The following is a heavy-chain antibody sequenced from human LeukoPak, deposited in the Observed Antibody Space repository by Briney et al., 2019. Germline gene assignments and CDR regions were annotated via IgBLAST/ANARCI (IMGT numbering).Heavy chain of an antibody. D-gene: IGHD3-16*01. CDR1: GFTFSSYA. CDR2: ISGSCGST. Sequence: GGSLRLSCAASGFTFSSYAMSWVRQAPGKGLEWVSTISGSCGSTYYADSVKGRFTISRDNSKNTLYLQMNSLRAEDTAVYYCAKDFRRFTSGYFDYWGQGTLLTVSS. V-gene: IGHV3-23*01. J-gene: IGHJ4*02. CDR3: AKDFRRFTSGYFDY.